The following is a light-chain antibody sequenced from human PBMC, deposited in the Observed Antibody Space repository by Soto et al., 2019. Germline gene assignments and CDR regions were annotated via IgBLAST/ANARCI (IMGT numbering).Light chain of an antibody. Sequence: DIQMTQSPSSLSASVGDRVTVTCRASQDIAYNLAWYQQKPGKVPELLIYAASTLQSGVPSRFSGSGSGTDFTLTISSLQPEDVATYYCQKSDRAPLTFGGGTKVEIK. V-gene: IGKV1-27*01. CDR2: AAS. J-gene: IGKJ4*01. CDR1: QDIAYN. CDR3: QKSDRAPLT.